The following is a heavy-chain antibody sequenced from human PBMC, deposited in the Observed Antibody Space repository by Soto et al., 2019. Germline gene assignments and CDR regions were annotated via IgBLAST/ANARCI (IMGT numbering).Heavy chain of an antibody. V-gene: IGHV3-30-3*01. CDR3: AQSTIVVVINDY. CDR2: ITYDGSNN. CDR1: GFTFSSSA. J-gene: IGHJ4*02. Sequence: QVQLVESGGGVVQPGRSLRLSCAASGFTFSSSAMHWVRQAPGKGLEWVAAITYDGSNNYYADSVKGRFTISRDNSKNTLYLQMNSLRAEDTAVYYCAQSTIVVVINDYWGQGTLVTVFS. D-gene: IGHD3-22*01.